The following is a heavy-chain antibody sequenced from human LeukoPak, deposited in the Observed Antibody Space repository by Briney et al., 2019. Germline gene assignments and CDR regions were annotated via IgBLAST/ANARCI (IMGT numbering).Heavy chain of an antibody. CDR1: GGSISSGGYY. CDR2: IHYSGIT. Sequence: KTSETLSLTCTVSGGSISSGGYYWSWIRQHPGEGLEWIGYIHYSGITYYNPSLKSRVTISVATSKNQFSLKLTSVTAADTAVYYCANYDSSGYYTFAFWGQGTLVTVSS. J-gene: IGHJ4*02. CDR3: ANYDSSGYYTFAF. D-gene: IGHD3-22*01. V-gene: IGHV4-31*03.